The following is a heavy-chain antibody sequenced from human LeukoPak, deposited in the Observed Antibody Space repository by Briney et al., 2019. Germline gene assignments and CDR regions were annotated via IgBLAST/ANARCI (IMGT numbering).Heavy chain of an antibody. V-gene: IGHV3-33*01. Sequence: GGSLRLSCAASGFTFSSYGMHWVRQAPGRGLEWVAVIWYDGSNKYYADSVKGRFAISRDNSKNTLYLQMNSLRAEDTAMYYCARGSPTDYYYGMDVWGQGTTVTVSS. CDR3: ARGSPTDYYYGMDV. J-gene: IGHJ6*02. CDR1: GFTFSSYG. CDR2: IWYDGSNK.